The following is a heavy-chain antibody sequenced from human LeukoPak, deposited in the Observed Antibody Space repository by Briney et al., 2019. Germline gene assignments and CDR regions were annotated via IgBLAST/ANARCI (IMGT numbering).Heavy chain of an antibody. CDR3: ARTTMVRGVIIPFDP. CDR1: GGSISSYY. D-gene: IGHD3-10*01. CDR2: IYYSGST. V-gene: IGHV4-59*01. J-gene: IGHJ5*02. Sequence: SATLSLTCTVSGGSISSYYWSWIRQPPGKGLEWIGYIYYSGSTNYNPSLKSRVTISVDTSKNQFSLKLSSVTAADTAVYYCARTTMVRGVIIPFDPWGQGTLVTVSS.